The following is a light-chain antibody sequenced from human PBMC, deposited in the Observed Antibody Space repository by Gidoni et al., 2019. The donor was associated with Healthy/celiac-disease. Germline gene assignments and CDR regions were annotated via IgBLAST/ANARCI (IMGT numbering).Light chain of an antibody. Sequence: IVLTQSPGTLSLSPGERATLSCRASQSVSSSYLAWYQQKPGQAPRLLIYGASSRATGIPDRCSGSGSGTDFTLTISRLEPEDFAVYYCQQYGSSPRGYTFXQXTKLEIK. V-gene: IGKV3-20*01. J-gene: IGKJ2*01. CDR2: GAS. CDR3: QQYGSSPRGYT. CDR1: QSVSSSY.